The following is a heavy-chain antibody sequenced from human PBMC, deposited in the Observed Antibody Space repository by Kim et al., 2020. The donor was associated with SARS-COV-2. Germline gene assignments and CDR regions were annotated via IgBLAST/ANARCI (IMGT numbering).Heavy chain of an antibody. CDR3: ARGRPGITMIVVVTRNVYDAFVI. D-gene: IGHD3-22*01. V-gene: IGHV3-30-3*01. CDR1: GFTFSSYA. J-gene: IGHJ3*02. Sequence: GGSLRLSCAASGFTFSSYAMHWVRQAPGKGLEWVAVISYDGSNKYYADSVKGRFTISRDNSKNTLYLQMNSLRAEDTSVYYCARGRPGITMIVVVTRNVYDAFVIWGAGTMVTVSS. CDR2: ISYDGSNK.